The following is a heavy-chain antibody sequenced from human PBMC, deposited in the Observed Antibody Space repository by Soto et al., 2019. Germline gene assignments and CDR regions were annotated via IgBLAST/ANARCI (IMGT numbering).Heavy chain of an antibody. CDR1: GDRVSSNSAS. CDR3: ARSAHYSSSAADHYYYYGMDV. Sequence: QTLSLTCAISGDRVSSNSASWNWIRQSPSRGLEWLGRTYYRSKWYNDYAVSVKSRITINPDTSKNQFSLQLNSVTPEDTAVYYCARSAHYSSSAADHYYYYGMDVWGQGTTVTVSS. J-gene: IGHJ6*02. D-gene: IGHD6-6*01. CDR2: TYYRSKWYN. V-gene: IGHV6-1*01.